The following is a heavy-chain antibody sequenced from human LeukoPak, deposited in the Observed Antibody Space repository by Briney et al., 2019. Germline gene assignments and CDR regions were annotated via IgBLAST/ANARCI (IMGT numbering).Heavy chain of an antibody. CDR3: ARVGTTVTTVGYFDY. CDR1: GGSFSGYY. V-gene: IGHV4-34*01. D-gene: IGHD4-17*01. Sequence: PSETLSLTCAVYGGSFSGYYWSWIRQPPGKGLEWIGEINHSGSTNYNPSLKSRVTISVDTSKNQFSLKLSSVTAADTAVYYCARVGTTVTTVGYFDYWGQGTLVTVSS. J-gene: IGHJ4*02. CDR2: INHSGST.